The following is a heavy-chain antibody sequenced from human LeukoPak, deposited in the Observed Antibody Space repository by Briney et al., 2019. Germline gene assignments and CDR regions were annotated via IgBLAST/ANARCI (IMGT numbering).Heavy chain of an antibody. V-gene: IGHV4-39*01. CDR2: IYYSGST. J-gene: IGHJ5*02. D-gene: IGHD5-18*01. Sequence: PSETLSLTCTVSGGSIGSSSYYWGWIRQPPGKGLEWIGSIYYSGSTYYNPSLKSRVTISVDTSKNQFSLKLSSVTAADTAVYYCARLGAMARFDPWGQGTLVTVSS. CDR1: GGSIGSSSYY. CDR3: ARLGAMARFDP.